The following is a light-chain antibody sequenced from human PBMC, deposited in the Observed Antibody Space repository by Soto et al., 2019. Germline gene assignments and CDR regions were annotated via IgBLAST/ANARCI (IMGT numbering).Light chain of an antibody. CDR1: SRDVGGYDY. Sequence: QSALTQPASVSGSPGQSITISCTGTSRDVGGYDYVSWYQQHPGKVPRVMIYEVSNRPSGVSNRFSGSKSGNTASLTISGLQAEDEAEYYCSSYTSSSIYYVFGTGTKVTVL. CDR2: EVS. J-gene: IGLJ1*01. V-gene: IGLV2-14*01. CDR3: SSYTSSSIYYV.